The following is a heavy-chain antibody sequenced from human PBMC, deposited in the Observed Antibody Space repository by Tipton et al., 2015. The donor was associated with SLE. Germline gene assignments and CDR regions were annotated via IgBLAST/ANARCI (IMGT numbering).Heavy chain of an antibody. J-gene: IGHJ4*02. Sequence: TLSLTCAVYGGSFSGYYWSWIRQPPGKELEWIGEINHSGSINYNPSLKSRVTISVDTSKNQFSLKPSSVTAADTAVYYCARGVYGSGINYWGQGTLVTVSS. CDR1: GGSFSGYY. CDR3: ARGVYGSGINY. CDR2: INHSGSI. V-gene: IGHV4-34*01. D-gene: IGHD3-10*01.